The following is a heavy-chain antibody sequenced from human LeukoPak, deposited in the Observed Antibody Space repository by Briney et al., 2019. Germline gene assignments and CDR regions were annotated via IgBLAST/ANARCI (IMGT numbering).Heavy chain of an antibody. CDR3: ARGYYDSSGYLFDY. CDR2: IYYSGST. J-gene: IGHJ4*02. CDR1: GGSISSSSYY. Sequence: SETLSLTCTVSGGSISSSSYYWGWIRQPPGKGLEWIGSIYYSGSTNYNPSLKSRVTISVDTSKNQFSLKLSSVTAADTAVYSCARGYYDSSGYLFDYWGQGTLVTVSS. V-gene: IGHV4-39*07. D-gene: IGHD3-22*01.